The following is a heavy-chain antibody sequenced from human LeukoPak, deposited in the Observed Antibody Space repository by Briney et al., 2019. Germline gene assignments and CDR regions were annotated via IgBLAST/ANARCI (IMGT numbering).Heavy chain of an antibody. CDR3: ARVSTQDPIYYGAGRYDY. CDR2: INPSGGGI. J-gene: IGHJ4*01. D-gene: IGHD3-10*01. Sequence: ASVKVSCKASGYTFTSYYLHWVRQAPGQGLEWMGIINPSGGGISYAQKLQGRVTMTSDTSTSTVYMELSSLRSEDTAVYFCARVSTQDPIYYGAGRYDYWGQGTLVTVSS. CDR1: GYTFTSYY. V-gene: IGHV1-46*04.